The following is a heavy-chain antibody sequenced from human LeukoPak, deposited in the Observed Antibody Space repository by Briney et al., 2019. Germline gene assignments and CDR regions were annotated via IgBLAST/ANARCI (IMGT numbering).Heavy chain of an antibody. CDR1: GFTFDDYA. Sequence: PGGSLRLSCAASGFTFDDYAMHWVRQAPGKGLEWVSGISWNSGGIGYADSVKGRFTISRDNAKNSLYLQMNSLRAEDTALYYCAKDLSGPSNPSVEGGTDAFDIWGQGTMVTVSS. D-gene: IGHD3-10*01. CDR3: AKDLSGPSNPSVEGGTDAFDI. J-gene: IGHJ3*02. V-gene: IGHV3-9*01. CDR2: ISWNSGGI.